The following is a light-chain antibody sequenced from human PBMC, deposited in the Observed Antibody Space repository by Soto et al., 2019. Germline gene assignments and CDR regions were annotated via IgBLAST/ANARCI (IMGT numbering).Light chain of an antibody. CDR3: QSYDSSLSGV. J-gene: IGLJ2*01. Sequence: QSVLTQPPSVSGAPGQRVTISCTGSSSNIGAGYDVYWYQQLPGTAPKLLIYGNSNRPSGVPDRFSGSKSGASASLAITGLQAEDEADCYCQSYDSSLSGVFGGGTKLTVL. CDR2: GNS. CDR1: SSNIGAGYD. V-gene: IGLV1-40*01.